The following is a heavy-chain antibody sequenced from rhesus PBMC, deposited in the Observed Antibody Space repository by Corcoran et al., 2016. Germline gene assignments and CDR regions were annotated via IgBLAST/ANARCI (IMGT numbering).Heavy chain of an antibody. CDR3: ASQYSYSTLDY. CDR2: IDPSDSDT. CDR1: GYSFTSYW. D-gene: IGHD5-12*01. V-gene: IGHV5-2*01. Sequence: EVQLVQSGAEGKRPGESLEISCKISGYSFTSYWINWVRQMPGKGLEWIGAIDPSDSDTRYSPSFQGQVTISADKSISTAYLQWSSLKASDSATYYCASQYSYSTLDYWGQGVLVTVSS. J-gene: IGHJ4*01.